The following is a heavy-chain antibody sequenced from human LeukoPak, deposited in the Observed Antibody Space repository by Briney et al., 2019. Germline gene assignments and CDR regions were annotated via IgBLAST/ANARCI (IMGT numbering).Heavy chain of an antibody. V-gene: IGHV4-38-2*02. CDR1: GYSISSGYY. D-gene: IGHD6-19*01. CDR3: ARVYSSGSRAFQH. Sequence: PSETLSLTCTVSGYSISSGYYWGWIRQPPGKGLEWIGSIYHSGSTYFNPSLKSRVTISVDTSKNQFSLKLSSVTAADTAVYYCARVYSSGSRAFQHWGQGTLVTVSS. CDR2: IYHSGST. J-gene: IGHJ1*01.